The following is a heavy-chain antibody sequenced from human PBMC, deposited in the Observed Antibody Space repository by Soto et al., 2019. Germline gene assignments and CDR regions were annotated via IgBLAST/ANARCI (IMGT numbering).Heavy chain of an antibody. J-gene: IGHJ4*02. V-gene: IGHV4-31*03. CDR2: IYYSGST. Sequence: SETLSLTCTVSGGSISSGGYYWSWIRRNPGKGLEWIGYIYYSGSTYYNPSLKSRMTISVDTSKNEFSLNVTSVTAADMAVYFCARTTLFGAFDYWGQGTQVTVSS. CDR3: ARTTLFGAFDY. D-gene: IGHD3-10*01. CDR1: GGSISSGGYY.